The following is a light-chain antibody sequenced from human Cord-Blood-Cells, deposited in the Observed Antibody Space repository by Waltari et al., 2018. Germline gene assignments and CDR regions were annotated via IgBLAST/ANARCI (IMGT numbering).Light chain of an antibody. Sequence: EIVMTQSPDTLSVSPGARATLSCRASQSVSSNLAWYQQKPGQAPRHLIYGASTRATGIPARFSGSGSGTEFTLTISSLQSEDFAVYYCQQYNNWPWTFGQGTKVEIK. V-gene: IGKV3-15*01. CDR1: QSVSSN. CDR2: GAS. J-gene: IGKJ1*01. CDR3: QQYNNWPWT.